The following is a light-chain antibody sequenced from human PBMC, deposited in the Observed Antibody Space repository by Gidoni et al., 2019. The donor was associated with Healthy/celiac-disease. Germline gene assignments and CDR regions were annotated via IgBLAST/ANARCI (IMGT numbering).Light chain of an antibody. J-gene: IGKJ5*01. V-gene: IGKV4-1*01. CDR3: QQYYSTPPT. Sequence: DIVMTQSPDSLAVSLGERATLNCKSSQSVLYSSNNKNYLAWYHQNPGQPPKLLIYWASTRESGVPDRLSGSGSGTDFTLTISSLQAEDVAVYYCQQYYSTPPTFGQXTRLGIK. CDR1: QSVLYSSNNKNY. CDR2: WAS.